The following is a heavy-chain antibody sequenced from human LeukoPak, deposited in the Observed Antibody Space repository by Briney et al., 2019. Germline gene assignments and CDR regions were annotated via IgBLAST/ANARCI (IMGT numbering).Heavy chain of an antibody. J-gene: IGHJ5*02. V-gene: IGHV4-59*01. Sequence: SETLSPTCTVSGDSIRSYYWSWIRQPPGKGLEWIGYIYYSGSTNYNPSLKSRVTISLDTSKNHFSLKVSSVTAADTAVYYCASGNYDFWSGHPNWFDPWGQGTLVTVSS. CDR1: GDSIRSYY. D-gene: IGHD3-3*01. CDR3: ASGNYDFWSGHPNWFDP. CDR2: IYYSGST.